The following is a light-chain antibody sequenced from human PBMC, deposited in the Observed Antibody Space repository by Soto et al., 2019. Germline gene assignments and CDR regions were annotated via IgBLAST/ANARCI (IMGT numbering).Light chain of an antibody. CDR1: QSVSSN. CDR3: EQYHELPLT. J-gene: IGKJ4*01. CDR2: DAS. Sequence: ETVMTQSPGTLSVSPGEGATLSCRASQSVSSNLAWYQQKPGQAPRLLFYDASTRATGIPAWFSGSGSGTEFTITISSVQTADFADYYCEQYHELPLTFGGGTEWEIK. V-gene: IGKV3D-15*01.